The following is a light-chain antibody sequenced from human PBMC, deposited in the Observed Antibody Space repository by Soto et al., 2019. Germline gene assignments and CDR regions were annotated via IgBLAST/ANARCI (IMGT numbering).Light chain of an antibody. J-gene: IGKJ5*01. CDR1: QSISSW. V-gene: IGKV1-5*03. CDR3: QQFNSL. Sequence: DIQMTQSPSTLSASVGDRVTITCRASQSISSWLAWYQQKPGKAPKLLIYKASSLESGVPSRFSGSGSGTEFTLNISSLQPEDFATYYCQQFNSLFGQGTRLEIK. CDR2: KAS.